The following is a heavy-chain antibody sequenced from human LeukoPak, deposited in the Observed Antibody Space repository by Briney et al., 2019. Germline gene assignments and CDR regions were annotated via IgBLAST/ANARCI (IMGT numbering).Heavy chain of an antibody. D-gene: IGHD6-19*01. V-gene: IGHV4-38-2*02. Sequence: SETLSLTCTVSGYSISSGYYWGWIRQPPGKGLEWIGSIYHSGSTYYNPSLKSRVTISVDTSKNQFSLKLSSVTAADTAVYYCASFSGSSDFDYWGQGTLVTVSS. CDR1: GYSISSGYY. J-gene: IGHJ4*02. CDR2: IYHSGST. CDR3: ASFSGSSDFDY.